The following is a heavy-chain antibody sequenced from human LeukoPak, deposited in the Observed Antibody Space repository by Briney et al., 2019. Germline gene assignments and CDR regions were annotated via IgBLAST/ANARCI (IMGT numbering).Heavy chain of an antibody. CDR1: GYTFTSYG. Sequence: GASGKVSCKASGYTFTSYGICWVRQAPGQGLEWRGWISAYNGNTNYAKKLQGRVTMTTDTSTSTAYMELRSLRSDDTAVYYCARVGYYYDSSGYYYGDYYGMDVWGQGTTVTVSS. CDR2: ISAYNGNT. CDR3: ARVGYYYDSSGYYYGDYYGMDV. J-gene: IGHJ6*02. D-gene: IGHD3-22*01. V-gene: IGHV1-18*01.